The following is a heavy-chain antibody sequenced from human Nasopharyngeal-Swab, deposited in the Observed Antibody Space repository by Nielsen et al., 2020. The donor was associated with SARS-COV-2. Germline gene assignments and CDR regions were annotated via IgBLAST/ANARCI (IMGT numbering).Heavy chain of an antibody. Sequence: GGSLRLSCAASGFTFSSYAMHWVRQAPSKGLEWVALIWYIGDNKYYADSVKGRFTISRDNSKNTLYLQMNSLRAEDTAVYYCAADIVVLPAVNLGDYYALDVWGPGTTVTVSS. CDR2: IWYIGDNK. J-gene: IGHJ6*02. CDR3: AADIVVLPAVNLGDYYALDV. D-gene: IGHD2-2*01. CDR1: GFTFSSYA. V-gene: IGHV3-33*01.